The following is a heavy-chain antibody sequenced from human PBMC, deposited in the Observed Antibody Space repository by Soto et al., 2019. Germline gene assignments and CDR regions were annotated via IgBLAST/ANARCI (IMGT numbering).Heavy chain of an antibody. CDR3: ANAPWGWYVDIGY. Sequence: EVQLLESGGGLVQPGGSLRLSCAASGFTFSSYALSWVRQAPGKGLEWVSAISGSGGSTYYADSVKGRFTSSRDNSKNTLYLQMNSLRAEDTAVYYCANAPWGWYVDIGYWGQGTLVTVSS. CDR2: ISGSGGST. J-gene: IGHJ4*02. V-gene: IGHV3-23*01. CDR1: GFTFSSYA. D-gene: IGHD6-19*01.